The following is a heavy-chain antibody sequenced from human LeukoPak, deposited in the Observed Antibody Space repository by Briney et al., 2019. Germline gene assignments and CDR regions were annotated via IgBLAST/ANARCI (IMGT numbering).Heavy chain of an antibody. CDR1: GGSISSSTYY. J-gene: IGHJ4*02. CDR3: ARNKTITAAGTFDY. Sequence: LETLSLTCTVSGGSISSSTYYWGWIRQPPGKGLEWIGSLYNSASTHYNPSLKSRVTMAVDTSKNQFSLKLRSVTAADTAIYYCARNKTITAAGTFDYWGQGTLVTVSS. CDR2: LYNSAST. V-gene: IGHV4-39*01. D-gene: IGHD6-13*01.